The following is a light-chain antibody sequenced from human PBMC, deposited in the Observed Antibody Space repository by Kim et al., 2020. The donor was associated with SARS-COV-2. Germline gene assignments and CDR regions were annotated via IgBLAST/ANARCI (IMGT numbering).Light chain of an antibody. CDR2: YDS. V-gene: IGLV3-21*04. CDR1: NIGSKS. Sequence: SYELTQPPSASVAPGKTARITCGGNNIGSKSVHRYQQKPGQAPVLVIYYDSDRPSGIPERFSGSNSGNTTTLSISRVEARDEADYYCQLWDSSSDHLGVFGGGTQLTVL. J-gene: IGLJ3*02. CDR3: QLWDSSSDHLGV.